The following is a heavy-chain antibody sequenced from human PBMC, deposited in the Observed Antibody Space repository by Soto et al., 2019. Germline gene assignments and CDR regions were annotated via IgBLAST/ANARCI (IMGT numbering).Heavy chain of an antibody. CDR1: GFTFSNYW. Sequence: EVQLEESGGGLVQPGGSLRLSCAASGFTFSNYWMSWVRQAPGKGLEWVAKIKQAGGEEYDVDSVKGRFTIARDNARNSLYLQMNSLRAEDTAVYYCVRDGSSSWQPIFDYWGEGTLLTVSS. J-gene: IGHJ4*02. D-gene: IGHD6-13*01. CDR3: VRDGSSSWQPIFDY. CDR2: IKQAGGEE. V-gene: IGHV3-7*05.